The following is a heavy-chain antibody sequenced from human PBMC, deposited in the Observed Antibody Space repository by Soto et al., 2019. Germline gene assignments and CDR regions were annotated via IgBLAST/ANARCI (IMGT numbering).Heavy chain of an antibody. CDR2: ISFDGNYK. V-gene: IGHV3-30*03. CDR3: VIVSLHSGINENWCFNL. CDR1: GFTFSSYG. Sequence: QVQLVESGGGVVQPARSLRLSCVGSGFTFSSYGMHWVRQAPGKGLEWMAVISFDGNYKYHADSVKRRFTISRDNSKNTLFLEMSSLRPDGAAVYYWVIVSLHSGINENWCFNLWVRSTLVTVSS. D-gene: IGHD1-26*01. J-gene: IGHJ2*01.